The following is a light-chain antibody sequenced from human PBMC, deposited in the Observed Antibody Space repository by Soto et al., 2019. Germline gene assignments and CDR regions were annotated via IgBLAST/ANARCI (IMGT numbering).Light chain of an antibody. J-gene: IGLJ2*01. CDR1: SSDIGGYNY. V-gene: IGLV2-14*01. CDR2: DVS. Sequence: QSALTRPASVSGSPGQSITMPCTGTSSDIGGYNYVSWYQQFPGKAPKLMIYDVSNRPSGVSNRFSASKSGNTATLTISGLQAEDEASYYCSSYTSSSTLVVFGGGTKLTVL. CDR3: SSYTSSSTLVV.